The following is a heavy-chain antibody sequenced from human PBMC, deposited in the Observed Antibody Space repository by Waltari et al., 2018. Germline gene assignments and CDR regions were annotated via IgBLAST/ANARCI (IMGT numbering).Heavy chain of an antibody. CDR1: GGSLSGYH. J-gene: IGHJ6*03. Sequence: QVQLQQWGAGLLKPSETLSLTCDVSGGSLSGYHWSWIRQPPGKGLEWIGESNDSGRTTYNPSLESRVTVSIDTANNQFSRSVRSVTAAYTAVYYCARVFGYYYYYMDVWGKGTTVTISS. CDR3: ARVFGYYYYYMDV. D-gene: IGHD3-3*01. CDR2: SNDSGRT. V-gene: IGHV4-34*02.